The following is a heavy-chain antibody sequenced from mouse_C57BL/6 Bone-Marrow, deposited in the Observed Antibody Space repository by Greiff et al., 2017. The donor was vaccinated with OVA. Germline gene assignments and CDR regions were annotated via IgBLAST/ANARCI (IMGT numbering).Heavy chain of an antibody. CDR3: AREGRSPYAMDY. CDR1: GYTFTDYY. Sequence: LVESGPELVKPGASVKISCKASGYTFTDYYINWVKQRPGQGLEWIGWIFPGSGSTYYNEKFKGKATLTADKSSSTAYMQLSSLTSEDSAVYFCAREGRSPYAMDYWGQGTSVTVSS. D-gene: IGHD1-1*01. CDR2: IFPGSGST. J-gene: IGHJ4*01. V-gene: IGHV1-75*01.